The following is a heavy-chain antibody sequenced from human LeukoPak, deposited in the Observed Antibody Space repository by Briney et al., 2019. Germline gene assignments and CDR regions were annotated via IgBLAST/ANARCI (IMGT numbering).Heavy chain of an antibody. CDR1: GYTFTSYG. CDR3: ARDEYYDGSGLRDY. Sequence: ASVKVSCKASGYTFTSYGISWVRQAPGQGLEWMGWISAYDGNTNYAQKLQGRVTMTTDTSTSTAYMELRSLRSDDTAVYYCARDEYYDGSGLRDYWGQGTLVTVSS. J-gene: IGHJ4*02. V-gene: IGHV1-18*01. CDR2: ISAYDGNT. D-gene: IGHD3-22*01.